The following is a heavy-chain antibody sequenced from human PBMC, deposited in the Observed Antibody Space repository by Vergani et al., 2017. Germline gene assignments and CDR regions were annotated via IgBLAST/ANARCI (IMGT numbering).Heavy chain of an antibody. D-gene: IGHD2-2*02. CDR2: IYTSGST. J-gene: IGHJ6*02. CDR3: ARDRDIVVVPAAKPYYYYYYGMDV. Sequence: QVQLQESGPGLVKPSQTLSLTCTVSGGSISSGSYYWSWIRQPAGKGLEWIGRIYTSGSTNYNPSLKSRVTISVDTSKNQFSLKLSSVTAADTAVYYCARDRDIVVVPAAKPYYYYYYGMDVWGQGTTVTVSS. V-gene: IGHV4-61*02. CDR1: GGSISSGSYY.